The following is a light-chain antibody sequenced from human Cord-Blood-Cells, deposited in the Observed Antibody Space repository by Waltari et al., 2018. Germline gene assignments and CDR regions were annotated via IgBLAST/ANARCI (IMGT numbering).Light chain of an antibody. CDR3: QQYGSSPT. Sequence: VLTQSPGTLSLSPGERATLSCRASQSVSSSYLACYQQKPGQAPRLLIYGASSRATGIPDRFSGSGSGTDFTLTISRLEPEDFAVYYCQQYGSSPTFGGGTKVEIK. CDR2: GAS. V-gene: IGKV3-20*01. CDR1: QSVSSSY. J-gene: IGKJ4*01.